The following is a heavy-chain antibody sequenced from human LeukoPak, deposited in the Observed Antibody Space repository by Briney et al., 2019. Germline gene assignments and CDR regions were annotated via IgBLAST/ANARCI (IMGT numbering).Heavy chain of an antibody. D-gene: IGHD6-13*01. CDR2: INHSGST. CDR1: GGSFSGYY. Sequence: PSETLSLTCAVYGGSFSGYYWSWIRQPPGKGLEWIGEINHSGSTNYNPSLKSRVTISVDTSKNQFSLKLSSVTAADTAVYYCARHGGYSSPYLHWGQGTLVTVSS. V-gene: IGHV4-34*01. CDR3: ARHGGYSSPYLH. J-gene: IGHJ1*01.